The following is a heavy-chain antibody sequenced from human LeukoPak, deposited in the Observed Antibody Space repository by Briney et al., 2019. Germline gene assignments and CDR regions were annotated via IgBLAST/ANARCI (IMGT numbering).Heavy chain of an antibody. V-gene: IGHV1-2*02. CDR1: GYTFTGYY. J-gene: IGHJ5*02. Sequence: ASVKVSCKASGYTFTGYYMHWVRQAPGQGLEWMGWINPNSGGTNYAQKVQGRVTMTRDTSISTAYMELSRLRSDDTAVYYCARGDYSNFGWFDPWGQGTLVTVSS. D-gene: IGHD4-11*01. CDR3: ARGDYSNFGWFDP. CDR2: INPNSGGT.